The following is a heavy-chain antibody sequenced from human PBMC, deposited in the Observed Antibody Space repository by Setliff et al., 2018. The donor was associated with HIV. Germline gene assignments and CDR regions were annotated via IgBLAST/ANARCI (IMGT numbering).Heavy chain of an antibody. CDR1: GFTVSSNY. V-gene: IGHV3-21*01. D-gene: IGHD3-10*01. Sequence: GGSLRLSCAASGFTVSSNYMSWVRQAPGKGLEWVSSISSSSSYIYYADSVRGRFNISRDNAENSLYLEINNVRVEDTAIYFCARERVESSYYYYGMDVWGQGTTVTSP. CDR3: ARERVESSYYYYGMDV. J-gene: IGHJ6*02. CDR2: ISSSSSYI.